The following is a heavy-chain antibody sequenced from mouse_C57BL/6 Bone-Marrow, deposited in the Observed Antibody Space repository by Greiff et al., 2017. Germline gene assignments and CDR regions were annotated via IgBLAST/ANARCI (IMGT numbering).Heavy chain of an antibody. CDR2: INTSSGDT. D-gene: IGHD2-3*01. CDR3: ARFRGYYVLGYFDV. J-gene: IGHJ1*03. V-gene: IGHV1-7*01. CDR1: GYTFTSYW. Sequence: QVQLQQSGAELAKPGASVKMSCKASGYTFTSYWMHWVQQRPGKGLEWLGYINTSSGDTKYNQKFKEKATWPADKSSRTTYMQLSSRTYEDSAVYYCARFRGYYVLGYFDVWGTVTTVTVSS.